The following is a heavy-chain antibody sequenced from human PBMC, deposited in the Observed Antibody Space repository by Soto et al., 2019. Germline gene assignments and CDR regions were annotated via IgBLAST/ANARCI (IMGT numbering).Heavy chain of an antibody. CDR3: ASTILIRYFDN. V-gene: IGHV3-7*03. D-gene: IGHD2-8*01. J-gene: IGHJ4*02. Sequence: EVQLVQSGGGLVQPGGSLRLSCEASGFTFSHYWMSWVRQAPGQGLEWVAFIDQGGLETHYADSVKGRLTLSRDNAKNTVLLEMRSLRAEDTAMYYFASTILIRYFDNWGQGTPVTVSS. CDR1: GFTFSHYW. CDR2: IDQGGLET.